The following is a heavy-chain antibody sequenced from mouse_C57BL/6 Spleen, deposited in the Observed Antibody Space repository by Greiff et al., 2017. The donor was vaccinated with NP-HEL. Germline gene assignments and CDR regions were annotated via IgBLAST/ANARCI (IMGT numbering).Heavy chain of an antibody. V-gene: IGHV1-55*01. Sequence: VQLQQPGAELVKPGASVKMSCKASGYTFTSYWITWVKQRPGQGLEWIGDIYPGSGSTNYNEKFKSKATLTVDTSSSTAYMQLSSLTSEDSAVYYCARGPTVVDWYFDVWGTGTTVTVSS. CDR3: ARGPTVVDWYFDV. D-gene: IGHD1-1*01. CDR2: IYPGSGST. J-gene: IGHJ1*03. CDR1: GYTFTSYW.